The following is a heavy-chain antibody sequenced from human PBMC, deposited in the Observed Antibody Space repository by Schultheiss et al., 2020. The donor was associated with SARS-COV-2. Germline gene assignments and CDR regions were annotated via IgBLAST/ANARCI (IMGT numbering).Heavy chain of an antibody. Sequence: GGSLRLSCAASGFTFSSYAMSWVRQAPGKGLEWVSAISGSGGSTYYADSVKGRFTISRDNSKNTLYLQMNSLRAEDTAVYYCASSQDTMIVVVIEPDYWGQGTLVTVSS. CDR3: ASSQDTMIVVVIEPDY. J-gene: IGHJ4*02. V-gene: IGHV3-23*01. CDR1: GFTFSSYA. CDR2: ISGSGGST. D-gene: IGHD3-22*01.